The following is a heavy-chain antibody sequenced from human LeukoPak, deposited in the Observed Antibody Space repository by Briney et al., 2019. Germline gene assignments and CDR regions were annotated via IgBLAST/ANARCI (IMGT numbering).Heavy chain of an antibody. J-gene: IGHJ4*02. CDR1: GFTFSSYG. D-gene: IGHD2-2*01. V-gene: IGHV3-30*18. CDR3: ANRLVPAAIAPPFDY. CDR2: ISYDGSNK. Sequence: GGSLRLSCAASGFTFSSYGMHWVRQAPGMGLEWVAVISYDGSNKYYADSVKGRFTISRDNSKNTLYLQVNSLRAEDTAVYYCANRLVPAAIAPPFDYWGQGTLVTVSS.